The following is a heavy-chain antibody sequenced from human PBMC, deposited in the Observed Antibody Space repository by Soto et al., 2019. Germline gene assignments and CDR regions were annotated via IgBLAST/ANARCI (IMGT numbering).Heavy chain of an antibody. CDR2: IIPIFGTA. CDR3: ARAVTAVAYAFDI. V-gene: IGHV1-69*13. D-gene: IGHD6-19*01. CDR1: GGTFSSYA. J-gene: IGHJ3*02. Sequence: SVKVSRKASGGTFSSYAISWVRQAPGQGLEWMGGIIPIFGTANYAQKFQGRVTITADESTSTAYMELSSLRSEDTAVYYCARAVTAVAYAFDIWGQGTMVTVSS.